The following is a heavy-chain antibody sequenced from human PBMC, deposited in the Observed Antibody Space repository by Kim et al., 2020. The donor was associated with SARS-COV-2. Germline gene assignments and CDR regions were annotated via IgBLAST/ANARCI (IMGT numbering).Heavy chain of an antibody. CDR3: ARSLWFGVDYFDY. CDR2: ISSNGGST. V-gene: IGHV3-64*02. J-gene: IGHJ4*02. Sequence: GGSLRLSCAASGFTFSSYAMHWVRQAPGKGLEYVSAISSNGGSTYYADSVKGRFTISRDNSKNTLYLQMGSLRAEDMAVYYCARSLWFGVDYFDYWGQGTLVTVSS. CDR1: GFTFSSYA. D-gene: IGHD3-10*01.